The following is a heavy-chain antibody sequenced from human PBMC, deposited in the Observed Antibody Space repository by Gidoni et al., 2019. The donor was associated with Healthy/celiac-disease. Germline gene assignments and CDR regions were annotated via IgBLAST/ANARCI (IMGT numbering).Heavy chain of an antibody. D-gene: IGHD6-19*01. CDR1: GFTFSDYY. J-gene: IGHJ4*02. CDR2: ISSSSSYT. V-gene: IGHV3-11*05. CDR3: ARDFVAGTIDY. Sequence: QVQLVESGGGLVKPGGSLRLSCAASGFTFSDYYMSWIRQAPGKGLEWVSYISSSSSYTNYADSVKGRFTISRDNAKNSLYLQMNSLRAEDTAVYYCARDFVAGTIDYWGQGTLVTVSS.